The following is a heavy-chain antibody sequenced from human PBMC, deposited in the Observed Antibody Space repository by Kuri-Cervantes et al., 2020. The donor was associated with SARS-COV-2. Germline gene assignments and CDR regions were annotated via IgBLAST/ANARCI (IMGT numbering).Heavy chain of an antibody. V-gene: IGHV3-30*18. J-gene: IGHJ6*02. CDR1: GFTFSSYG. D-gene: IGHD6-19*01. CDR3: AKAWRGQWLASYYYYGMDV. CDR2: ISYDGSNK. Sequence: GESLKISCAASGFTFSSYGMHWVRQAPGKGLEWVAVISYDGSNKYYADSVKGRFTISRDNSKNTLYLQMNSLRAEDTAVYYCAKAWRGQWLASYYYYGMDVWGQGTTVTVSS.